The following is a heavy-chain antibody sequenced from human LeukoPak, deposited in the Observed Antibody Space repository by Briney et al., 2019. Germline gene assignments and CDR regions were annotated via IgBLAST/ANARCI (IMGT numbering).Heavy chain of an antibody. J-gene: IGHJ4*02. CDR1: GGSISSYY. CDR3: ASGIAAAGTSYFDD. V-gene: IGHV4-59*08. D-gene: IGHD6-13*01. CDR2: IYYSGST. Sequence: SETLSLTCTVSGGSISSYYWSWIRQPPGKGLECIGYIYYSGSTNYNPSLKSRVTISVDTSKNQFSLKLSSVTAADTAVYYCASGIAAAGTSYFDDWGQGTLVTVSS.